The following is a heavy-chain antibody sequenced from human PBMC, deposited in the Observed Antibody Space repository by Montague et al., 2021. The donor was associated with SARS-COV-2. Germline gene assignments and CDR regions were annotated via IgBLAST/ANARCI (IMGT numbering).Heavy chain of an antibody. CDR2: INHSGST. CDR3: ARGPTNHICMVSTGLDY. Sequence: SETLSLTCAVYGGSFSGYYCNWFRQPPGKGLEWIVEINHSGSTNYNPSLKSRVPISVDPSTNQFSLQLTSVTAADTAVYYCARGPTNHICMVSTGLDYWGQGTLVTVSS. J-gene: IGHJ4*02. D-gene: IGHD5/OR15-5a*01. CDR1: GGSFSGYY. V-gene: IGHV4-34*01.